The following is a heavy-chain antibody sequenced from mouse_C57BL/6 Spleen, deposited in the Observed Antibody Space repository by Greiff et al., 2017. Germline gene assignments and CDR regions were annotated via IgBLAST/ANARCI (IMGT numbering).Heavy chain of an antibody. D-gene: IGHD2-4*01. CDR3: APLYYDYDVGFAY. Sequence: VQLQESGAELARPGASVKLSCKASGYTFTSYGISWVKQRTGQGLEWIGEIYPRSGNTYYNEKFKGKATLTADKSSSTAYMELRSLTSEDSAVYFCAPLYYDYDVGFAYWGQGTLVTVSA. V-gene: IGHV1-81*01. J-gene: IGHJ3*01. CDR1: GYTFTSYG. CDR2: IYPRSGNT.